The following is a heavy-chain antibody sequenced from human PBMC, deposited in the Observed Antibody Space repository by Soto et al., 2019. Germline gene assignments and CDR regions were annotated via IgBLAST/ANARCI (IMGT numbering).Heavy chain of an antibody. CDR3: AREFDKDYGDYSGGP. Sequence: PGGSLRLSCAASGFTFSSYGMHWVRQAPGKGLEWVAVIWYDGSNKYYADSVKGRFTISRDNSKNTLYLQMNSLRAEDMAVYYCAREFDKDYGDYSGGPWGQGTLVTVSS. D-gene: IGHD4-17*01. V-gene: IGHV3-33*01. J-gene: IGHJ5*02. CDR2: IWYDGSNK. CDR1: GFTFSSYG.